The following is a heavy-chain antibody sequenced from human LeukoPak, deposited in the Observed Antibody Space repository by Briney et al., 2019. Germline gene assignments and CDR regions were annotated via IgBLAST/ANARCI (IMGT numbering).Heavy chain of an antibody. Sequence: GGSLRLSCAASGFTFSNYAMSWVRQAPGKGLEWVSAISGSGGSTYYADSVKGRFTISRDNSKNTLYLQMNSLRAEDTAVYYCAKDLPPKWELLGRAYYYYYMDVWGKGTTVTVSS. CDR1: GFTFSNYA. D-gene: IGHD1-26*01. CDR2: ISGSGGST. V-gene: IGHV3-23*01. J-gene: IGHJ6*03. CDR3: AKDLPPKWELLGRAYYYYYMDV.